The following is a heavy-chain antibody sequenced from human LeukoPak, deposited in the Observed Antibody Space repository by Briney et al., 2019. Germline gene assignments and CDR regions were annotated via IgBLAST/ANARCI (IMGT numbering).Heavy chain of an antibody. CDR2: IRYDGSTK. CDR1: GFTFSDYY. CDR3: TKAQEASGNAY. J-gene: IGHJ4*02. D-gene: IGHD4-23*01. V-gene: IGHV3-30*02. Sequence: GGSVRLSCAASGFTFSDYYMSWIRQAPGKGLEWVAYIRYDGSTKYYAESVKGRFTISRDNSKNTVYLQINNLRVEDTAVFYCTKAQEASGNAYWGQGTLVTVSS.